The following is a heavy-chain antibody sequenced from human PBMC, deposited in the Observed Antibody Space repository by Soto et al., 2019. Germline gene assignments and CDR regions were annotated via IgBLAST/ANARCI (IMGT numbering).Heavy chain of an antibody. CDR2: TSYDGINT. D-gene: IGHD1-1*01. Sequence: QVQLVESGGGVVQPGRSLRLSCAASAFTLSNFVMHWVRQAPGKGLDWLAVTSYDGINTYYAGSVKGRFTISRDNSKNMVYLQMNSLRDEDTAVYYCARGNMDFWGQGTTFIVSS. J-gene: IGHJ6*02. V-gene: IGHV3-30-3*01. CDR1: AFTLSNFV. CDR3: ARGNMDF.